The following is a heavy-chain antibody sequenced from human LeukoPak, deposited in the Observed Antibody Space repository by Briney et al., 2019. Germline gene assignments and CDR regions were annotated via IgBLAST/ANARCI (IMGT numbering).Heavy chain of an antibody. V-gene: IGHV3-23*01. J-gene: IGHJ6*02. CDR3: AKECSGGSCYSNSQYYYYGMDV. Sequence: GALRLSCAASGFTFSSSAMSWVRQAPGKGLEWVSAISGSGGSTYYADSVKGRFTVSRDNSKNTLYLQMNSLRAEDTAVFYCAKECSGGSCYSNSQYYYYGMDVWGQGTTVTVS. CDR2: ISGSGGST. D-gene: IGHD2-15*01. CDR1: GFTFSSSA.